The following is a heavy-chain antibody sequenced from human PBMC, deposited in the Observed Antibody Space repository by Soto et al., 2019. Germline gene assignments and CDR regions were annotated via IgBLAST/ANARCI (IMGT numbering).Heavy chain of an antibody. CDR2: IGTAGDT. CDR1: GFTFSSYD. J-gene: IGHJ4*02. D-gene: IGHD2-8*01. V-gene: IGHV3-13*01. CDR3: ARGSGVWSASSFDY. Sequence: PWGSLRLSCAASGFTFSSYDMHWVRQATGKGLEWVSAIGTAGDTYYPGSVKGRFTISRENAKNSLYLQMNSLRAGDTAVYYCARGSGVWSASSFDYWGQGTLVTVSS.